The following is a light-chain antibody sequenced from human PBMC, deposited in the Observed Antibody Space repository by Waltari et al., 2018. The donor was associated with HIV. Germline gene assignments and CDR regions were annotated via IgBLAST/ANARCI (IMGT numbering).Light chain of an antibody. CDR1: QSISTY. Sequence: EIVLTQSPATLSLSPGERATLSCRASQSISTYLTWYQKKLGQAPRLLIYDASKSATGIPARFSGSGSGTDFTLTISSLEPEDFAVYYCQHRKEWPPGASFGPGTKVDVK. V-gene: IGKV3-11*01. CDR3: QHRKEWPPGAS. J-gene: IGKJ3*01. CDR2: DAS.